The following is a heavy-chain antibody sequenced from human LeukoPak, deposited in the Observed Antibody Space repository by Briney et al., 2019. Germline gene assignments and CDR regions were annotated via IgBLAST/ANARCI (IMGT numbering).Heavy chain of an antibody. Sequence: SETLSLTCTVSGGSISSYYWSWIRQPPGKGLEWIGYIYTSGSTNYNPSLKSRLTTSVDTSKIQFSRKRSSVTAADTAVYYCARLDNWFDPWGQGTLVTVSS. CDR2: IYTSGST. CDR1: GGSISSYY. J-gene: IGHJ5*02. V-gene: IGHV4-4*09. CDR3: ARLDNWFDP.